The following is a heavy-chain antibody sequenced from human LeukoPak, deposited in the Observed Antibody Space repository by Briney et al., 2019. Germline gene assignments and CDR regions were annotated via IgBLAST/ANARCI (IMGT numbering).Heavy chain of an antibody. D-gene: IGHD3-3*01. CDR3: ARGGITIFGVVIIYYGMDV. J-gene: IGHJ6*02. V-gene: IGHV1-8*01. CDR1: GYTFTSYD. Sequence: GASVKVSCKASGYTFTSYDINWVRQATGQGLEWMGWMNPNSGNTGYAQKFQGRVTMTRNTSISTAYMELSSPRSEDTAVYYCARGGITIFGVVIIYYGMDVWGQGTTVTVSS. CDR2: MNPNSGNT.